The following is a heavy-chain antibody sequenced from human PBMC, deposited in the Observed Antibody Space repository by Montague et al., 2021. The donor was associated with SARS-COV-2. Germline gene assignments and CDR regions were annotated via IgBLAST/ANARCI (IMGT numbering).Heavy chain of an antibody. J-gene: IGHJ4*02. CDR1: GGSITNRVYY. CDR2: IHHGGDT. CDR3: ARRIYGLFDY. V-gene: IGHV4-39*01. D-gene: IGHD4-17*01. Sequence: SETLSLTCTVSGGSITNRVYYWGWIRQPPGKGLEWIATIHHGGDTYYXASLKSRLTISVDASKNQFSLRLSSVTAADTALYYCARRIYGLFDYWGQGALVTVSS.